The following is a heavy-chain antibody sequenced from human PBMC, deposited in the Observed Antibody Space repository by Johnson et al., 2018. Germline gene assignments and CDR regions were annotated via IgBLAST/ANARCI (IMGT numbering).Heavy chain of an antibody. J-gene: IGHJ6*03. Sequence: QVQLVQSGAEVKKPGASVKLSCKASGYTFTSCAMHWVRQAPGQRLEWMGWSNVGNGNTKYSQKFKDRVTITRDTSASTAYMELSSLSSEDTAVYYCARVARTTDYYYYMDVWGKGTTVTVSS. CDR2: SNVGNGNT. V-gene: IGHV1-3*01. D-gene: IGHD1-7*01. CDR1: GYTFTSCA. CDR3: ARVARTTDYYYYMDV.